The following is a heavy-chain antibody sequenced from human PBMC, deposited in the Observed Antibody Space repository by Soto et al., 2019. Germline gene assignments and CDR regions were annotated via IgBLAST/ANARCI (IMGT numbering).Heavy chain of an antibody. CDR1: GRSISSYY. CDR2: IYTSGST. J-gene: IGHJ5*02. CDR3: ARVRSSSSWSTRGNWFDP. D-gene: IGHD6-13*01. Sequence: PSETLSLPCTVSGRSISSYYWSWIRQPAGKGLEWIGRIYTSGSTNYNPSLKSRVTMSVDTSKNQFSLKLSSVTAADTAVYYCARVRSSSSWSTRGNWFDPWGQGTLVTVSS. V-gene: IGHV4-4*07.